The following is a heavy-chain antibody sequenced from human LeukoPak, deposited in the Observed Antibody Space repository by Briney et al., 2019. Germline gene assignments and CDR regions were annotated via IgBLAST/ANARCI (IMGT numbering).Heavy chain of an antibody. CDR3: SDLGITMILGV. CDR1: GFIFSNFW. V-gene: IGHV3-7*01. J-gene: IGHJ6*04. D-gene: IGHD3-22*01. Sequence: GGSLRLYCAASGFIFSNFWMTWVRQAQGKGLEWVANIKYDGSEQHYVASVKGRFTISRDNAKNSLYLQMNSLRAEDTAVYYCSDLGITMILGVWGKGTTVTISS. CDR2: IKYDGSEQ.